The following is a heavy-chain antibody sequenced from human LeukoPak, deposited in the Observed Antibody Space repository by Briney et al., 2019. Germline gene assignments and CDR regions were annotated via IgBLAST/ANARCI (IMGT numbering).Heavy chain of an antibody. CDR3: AKDPLAYYYESSGS. CDR2: ISGSGGST. D-gene: IGHD3-22*01. V-gene: IGHV3-23*01. J-gene: IGHJ4*02. CDR1: GFTHSSYY. Sequence: GGSLRLSCAASGFTHSSYYMSWVRQASGKGLEWVSGISGSGGSTYYADSVKGRFTISRDNTKNTLYLQMSSLRAEDTAVYYCAKDPLAYYYESSGSWGQGTLVTVSS.